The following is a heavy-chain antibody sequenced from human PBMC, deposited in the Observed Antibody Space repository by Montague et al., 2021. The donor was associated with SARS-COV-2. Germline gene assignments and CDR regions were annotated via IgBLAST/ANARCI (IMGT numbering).Heavy chain of an antibody. Sequence: SETLSLTCSVSGGSVKSANHYWTWIRQPPGEGLEWIGFIYSTGSTNYNPSLKSRVTISLDTSRNEFSLKLSSLTTADTAIYFCARVAATAMFDHFDPWGQGTLVTVSS. D-gene: IGHD2-21*02. CDR2: IYSTGST. CDR3: ARVAATAMFDHFDP. CDR1: GGSVKSANHY. V-gene: IGHV4-61*01. J-gene: IGHJ5*02.